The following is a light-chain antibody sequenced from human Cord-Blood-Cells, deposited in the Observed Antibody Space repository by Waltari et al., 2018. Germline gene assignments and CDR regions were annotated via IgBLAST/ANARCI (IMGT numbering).Light chain of an antibody. J-gene: IGKJ4*01. V-gene: IGKV1-33*01. CDR2: DAS. CDR1: QDRSNY. Sequence: IPMTHSPASLSTAEADRVTIPCQASQDRSNYLNLYQQKPGKAPQLLSYDASNLETGVPARFSGSGSGTDFTFTISSLQPEDIATYYCQLYYNLPLTFGGGTKVE. CDR3: QLYYNLPLT.